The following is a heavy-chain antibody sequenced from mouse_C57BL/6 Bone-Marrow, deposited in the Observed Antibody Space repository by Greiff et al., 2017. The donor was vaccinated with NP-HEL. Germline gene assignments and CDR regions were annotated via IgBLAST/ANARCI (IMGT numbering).Heavy chain of an antibody. D-gene: IGHD2-4*01. CDR3: AREGGLRRRTYAMDY. V-gene: IGHV5-16*01. Sequence: EVQGVESEGGLVQPGSSMKLSCTTSGFTFSDYYMAWVRQVPEKGLDWVANINYDGSSTYYLDPLKSRFIISRDNAKNILYLQMSSLKSEDTATYYCAREGGLRRRTYAMDYWGQGTSVTVSS. J-gene: IGHJ4*01. CDR2: INYDGSST. CDR1: GFTFSDYY.